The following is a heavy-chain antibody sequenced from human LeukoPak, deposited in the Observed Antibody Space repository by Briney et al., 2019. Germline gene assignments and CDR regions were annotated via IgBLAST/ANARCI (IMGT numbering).Heavy chain of an antibody. J-gene: IGHJ5*02. V-gene: IGHV1-69*05. Sequence: SVKVSYKASGGTFSSYAISWVRQAPGQGLEWMGGIIPIFGTANYAQKFQGRVTITTDESTSTAYMELSSLRSEDTAVYYCASQDIVVVPAARNWFDPWGQGTLVTVSS. CDR3: ASQDIVVVPAARNWFDP. CDR1: GGTFSSYA. CDR2: IIPIFGTA. D-gene: IGHD2-2*01.